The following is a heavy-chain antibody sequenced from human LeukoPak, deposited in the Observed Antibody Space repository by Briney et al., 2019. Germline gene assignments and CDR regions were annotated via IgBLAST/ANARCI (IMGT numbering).Heavy chain of an antibody. D-gene: IGHD3-22*01. V-gene: IGHV4-38-2*02. CDR2: IYYSGST. J-gene: IGHJ5*01. CDR1: GYSITSAYY. Sequence: SETLSLTCTVSGYSITSAYYWGWIRQPPGKGLEWIGSIYYSGSTYYNPSLKSRVTISVDTSKNQFSLKLSSVTAADTAVYYCARRRGYYDSPNWFDPWGQETLVTGSS. CDR3: ARRRGYYDSPNWFDP.